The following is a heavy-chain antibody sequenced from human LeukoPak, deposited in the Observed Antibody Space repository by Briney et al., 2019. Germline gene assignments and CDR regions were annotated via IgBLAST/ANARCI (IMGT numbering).Heavy chain of an antibody. CDR2: IYHSGST. CDR1: GGSISSGGYS. D-gene: IGHD5-12*01. Sequence: SQTLSLTCAVSGGSISSGGYSWSWIRQPLGKGLEWIGYIYHSGSTYYNPSLKSRVTISVDRSKNQFSLKLSSVTAADTAVYYCARGGYDWGSVYYFDYWGQGTLVTVSS. J-gene: IGHJ4*02. V-gene: IGHV4-30-2*01. CDR3: ARGGYDWGSVYYFDY.